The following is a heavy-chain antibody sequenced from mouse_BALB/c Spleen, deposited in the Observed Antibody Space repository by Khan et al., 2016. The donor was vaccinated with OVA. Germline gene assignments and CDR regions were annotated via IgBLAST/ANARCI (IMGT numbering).Heavy chain of an antibody. D-gene: IGHD2-3*01. CDR3: ARSEGYDGWFAY. CDR1: GYTFTAYV. V-gene: IGHV1S136*01. Sequence: VRLQQSGPELVKPGASVKMSCKASGYTFTAYVMQWVKQKPGQGLEWIGYIYPYNDGTKYNEKFTGKATLTSDKSSSTAYMALSSLTSDDSAVYYCARSEGYDGWFAYWGQGTLVTVSA. J-gene: IGHJ3*01. CDR2: IYPYNDGT.